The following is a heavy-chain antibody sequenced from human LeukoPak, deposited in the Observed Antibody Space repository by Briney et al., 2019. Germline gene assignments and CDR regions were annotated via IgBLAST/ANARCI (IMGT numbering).Heavy chain of an antibody. CDR2: IYYTGST. CDR3: ARHIVRPTMLIEY. Sequence: SETLSLTCSVSSGTISSSSYFWGWIRQPRGNGLEWIENIYYTGSTHYNPSVKSRLTITVNTSKNQFSLKLSSVTAADTAVYYCARHIVRPTMLIEYWGQGILVTVSS. D-gene: IGHD3-16*01. J-gene: IGHJ4*02. V-gene: IGHV4-39*01. CDR1: SGTISSSSYF.